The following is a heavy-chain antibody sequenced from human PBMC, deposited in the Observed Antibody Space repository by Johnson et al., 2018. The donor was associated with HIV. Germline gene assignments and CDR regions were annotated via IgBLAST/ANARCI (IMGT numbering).Heavy chain of an antibody. D-gene: IGHD2-21*01. CDR3: STLLDDAFDI. Sequence: VQLVESGGGWVKPGGSLSLSCAASGFTFSDSYMNWIRQAPGKGLEWVSYISGSDGAIWYADSVKGRFTISRDNAKNSLYLQMNSLRDEDTALYYCSTLLDDAFDIWGQGTMVTVSS. J-gene: IGHJ3*02. CDR1: GFTFSDSY. V-gene: IGHV3-11*01. CDR2: ISGSDGAI.